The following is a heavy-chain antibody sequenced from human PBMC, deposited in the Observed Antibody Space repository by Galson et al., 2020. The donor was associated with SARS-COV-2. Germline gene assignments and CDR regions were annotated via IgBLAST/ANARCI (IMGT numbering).Heavy chain of an antibody. V-gene: IGHV3-48*04. Sequence: GGSLRLSCVASGFTFSSYSMSWARQAPGNGLEWVSYIRVSSSTIYYADSVKGRFSISRDNAKNSLYLQMNSLRTEDTAVYYCASDELYSSSPSAFDYWGQGTLVTVSS. D-gene: IGHD6-6*01. CDR1: GFTFSSYS. J-gene: IGHJ4*02. CDR3: ASDELYSSSPSAFDY. CDR2: IRVSSSTI.